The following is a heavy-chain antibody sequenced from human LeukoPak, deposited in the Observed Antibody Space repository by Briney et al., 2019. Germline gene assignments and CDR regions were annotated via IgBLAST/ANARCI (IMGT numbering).Heavy chain of an antibody. CDR1: GGSITSYY. CDR2: IYYYGST. CDR3: AKCDFWSGYPFYYGMDA. Sequence: SETLSLTCTVSGGSITSYYWTWIRQPPGKGLEWIGYIYYYGSTNYNPSLKSRVTISVDTSKNQFFLRLSSVTAADTAVYYCAKCDFWSGYPFYYGMDAWGQGTTVTVS. V-gene: IGHV4-59*08. J-gene: IGHJ6*02. D-gene: IGHD3-3*01.